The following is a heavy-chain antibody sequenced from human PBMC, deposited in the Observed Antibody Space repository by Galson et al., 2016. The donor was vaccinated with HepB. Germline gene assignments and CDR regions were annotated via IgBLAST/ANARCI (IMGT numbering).Heavy chain of an antibody. CDR3: ARTLPRAGAFDI. CDR2: ISTRSSYI. V-gene: IGHV3-21*01. CDR1: GFTFSISS. J-gene: IGHJ3*02. Sequence: SLRLSCATSGFTFSISSMNWVRQAPGKGLEWVSSISTRSSYIYYADSVKGRFPISRDNAKNSLYLQMNSLRAEDTAVYYCARTLPRAGAFDIWGQGTMVTVSS.